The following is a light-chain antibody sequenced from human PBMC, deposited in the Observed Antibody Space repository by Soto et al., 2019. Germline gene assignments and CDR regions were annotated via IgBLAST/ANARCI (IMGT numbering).Light chain of an antibody. Sequence: EIVLTQSPATLSLSPGQRATLSCRASQSVSSNLAWYQQKPGQPPRLLIYDASNRATGIPARFSGSGSGTDFTLTISSLEPEEFAVYYCQHRNNWPPGATFGGGTTVNIK. V-gene: IGKV3-11*01. CDR1: QSVSSN. CDR3: QHRNNWPPGAT. CDR2: DAS. J-gene: IGKJ4*01.